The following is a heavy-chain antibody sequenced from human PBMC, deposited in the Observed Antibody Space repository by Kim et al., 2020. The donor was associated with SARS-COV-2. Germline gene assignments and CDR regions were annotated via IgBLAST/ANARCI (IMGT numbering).Heavy chain of an antibody. Sequence: SVKVSCKASGGTFSSYAISWVRQAPGQGLEWMGGIIPIFGTANYAQKFQGRVTITADESTSTAYMELSSLRSEDTAVYYCARISSGWFGELLSWFDPWGQGTLVTVSS. CDR3: ARISSGWFGELLSWFDP. J-gene: IGHJ5*02. V-gene: IGHV1-69*13. CDR2: IIPIFGTA. CDR1: GGTFSSYA. D-gene: IGHD3-10*01.